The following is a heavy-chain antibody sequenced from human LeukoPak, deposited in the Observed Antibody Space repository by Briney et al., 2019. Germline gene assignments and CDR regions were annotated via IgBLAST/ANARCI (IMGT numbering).Heavy chain of an antibody. CDR3: ARDRQGGDYDFWSGYYSFDY. J-gene: IGHJ4*01. CDR1: GFTFRNYA. V-gene: IGHV3-23*01. CDR2: ISNDGVYT. Sequence: GGSLRLSCVASGFTFRNYAMSWVRQSPGKGLEWISTISNDGVYTFHADSVKGRLTISRDNAKNSLYLQMNSLRAEDTAVYYCARDRQGGDYDFWSGYYSFDYWGQGTLVTVSS. D-gene: IGHD3-3*01.